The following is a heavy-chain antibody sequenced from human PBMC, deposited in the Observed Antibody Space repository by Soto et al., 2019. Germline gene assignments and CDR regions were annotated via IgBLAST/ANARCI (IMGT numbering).Heavy chain of an antibody. Sequence: GESLKISCAASGFTFSSYWMHWVRQAPGKGLVWVSRINSDGSSTSYADSVKGRFTISRDNAKNTLYLQMNSLRAEDTAVYYCASGIVATIRYFDYWGQGTLVTVSS. CDR1: GFTFSSYW. J-gene: IGHJ4*02. D-gene: IGHD5-12*01. CDR3: ASGIVATIRYFDY. CDR2: INSDGSST. V-gene: IGHV3-74*01.